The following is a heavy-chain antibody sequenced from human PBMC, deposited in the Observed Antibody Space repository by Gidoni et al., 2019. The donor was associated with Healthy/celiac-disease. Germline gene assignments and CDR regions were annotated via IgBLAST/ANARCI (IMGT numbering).Heavy chain of an antibody. V-gene: IGHV4-34*01. J-gene: IGHJ6*02. CDR1: GGSFSGYY. CDR2: SNHSGST. Sequence: QVQLLQWGAGLLKPSETLSLPGAVYGGSFSGYYWGWIRQPPGKGLEWIGESNHSGSTNYNPSLKSRVTISVDTSKNQFSLKLSSVTAADTAVYYCARLRRRGYSYGYYYYYGMDVWGQGTTVTVSS. D-gene: IGHD5-18*01. CDR3: ARLRRRGYSYGYYYYYGMDV.